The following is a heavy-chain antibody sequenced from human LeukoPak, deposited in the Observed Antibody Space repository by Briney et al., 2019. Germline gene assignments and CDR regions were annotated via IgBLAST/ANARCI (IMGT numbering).Heavy chain of an antibody. CDR3: ARDRAVPHYYYGMDV. CDR1: GASIGLYY. V-gene: IGHV4-4*07. Sequence: PSETLSLTSTVSGASIGLYYWSWIRQPAGKGLEWIGRIYTSGTSNYSPSLKSRVTMSLDLSKNQLSLKLNSVTAADTAVYYCARDRAVPHYYYGMDVWGQGTTVTVSS. J-gene: IGHJ6*02. CDR2: IYTSGTS. D-gene: IGHD6-19*01.